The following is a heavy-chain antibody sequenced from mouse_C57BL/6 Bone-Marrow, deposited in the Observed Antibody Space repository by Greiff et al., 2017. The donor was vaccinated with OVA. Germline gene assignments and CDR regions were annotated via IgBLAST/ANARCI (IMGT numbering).Heavy chain of an antibody. CDR3: ARYELLYFDY. Sequence: VQLQESGAELARPGASVKISCKASGYAFSSSWMNWVKQRPGKGLEWIGRICPGDGDTNYNGKFKGKATLTADKSSSTAYMQLSSLTSEDSAVYFCARYELLYFDYWGQGTTLTVSS. CDR1: GYAFSSSW. J-gene: IGHJ2*01. CDR2: ICPGDGDT. V-gene: IGHV1-82*01. D-gene: IGHD2-12*01.